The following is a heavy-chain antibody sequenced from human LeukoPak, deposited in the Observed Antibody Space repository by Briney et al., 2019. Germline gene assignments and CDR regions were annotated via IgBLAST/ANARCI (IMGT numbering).Heavy chain of an antibody. J-gene: IGHJ2*01. Sequence: GGSLSLSCVASGFPFSSFAMTWVRQAPGKGLEWVSALSGSGGSANYADSVRDRFTISRDNSKNTLYLQLNSLRAEDSAVYYCAKCRGGGGEYWHFDLWGRGILVSVSS. D-gene: IGHD2-15*01. V-gene: IGHV3-23*01. CDR1: GFPFSSFA. CDR3: AKCRGGGGEYWHFDL. CDR2: LSGSGGSA.